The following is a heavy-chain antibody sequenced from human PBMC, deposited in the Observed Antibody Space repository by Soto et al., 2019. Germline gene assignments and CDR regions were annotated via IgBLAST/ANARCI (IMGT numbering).Heavy chain of an antibody. V-gene: IGHV3-33*01. CDR1: GFTFSSYG. J-gene: IGHJ6*02. D-gene: IGHD2-2*02. CDR2: IWYDGSNK. Sequence: EGSLRLSCAASGFTFSSYGMHWVRQAPGKGLEWVAVIWYDGSNKYYADSVKGRFTISRDNSKNPLYLQMNSLRAEDTAVYYCARAPGSPSTLYTPYGMDVWGQGTTVTVSS. CDR3: ARAPGSPSTLYTPYGMDV.